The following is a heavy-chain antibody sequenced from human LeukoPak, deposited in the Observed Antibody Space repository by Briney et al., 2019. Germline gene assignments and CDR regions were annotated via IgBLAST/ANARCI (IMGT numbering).Heavy chain of an antibody. CDR3: ARRVGLTSTYYDSSGLVDF. J-gene: IGHJ4*02. Sequence: PSETLSLTCTVSGGSIRSTTYYWGWIRQPSGKGLEWIGSIYYSGTTYYNPSLKSRLTISVDTSKNQFTLRLSSVTAADTAVYYCARRVGLTSTYYDSSGLVDFWGQGALVTVSS. CDR1: GGSIRSTTYY. CDR2: IYYSGTT. D-gene: IGHD3-22*01. V-gene: IGHV4-39*01.